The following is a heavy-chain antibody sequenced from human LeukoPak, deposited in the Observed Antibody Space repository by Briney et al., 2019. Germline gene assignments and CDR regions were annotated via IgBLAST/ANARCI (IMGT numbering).Heavy chain of an antibody. Sequence: SETLSLTCTVSGGSISSYYWSWLRQPPGKRLEWVGESNDSGGTNYNPSLKSRVTISADKSKNQVSLKLASVTAADTAVYYCARLSVIVGAALEYYYYYMDVWGQGTTVTVSS. V-gene: IGHV4-34*01. CDR3: ARLSVIVGAALEYYYYYMDV. CDR1: GGSISSYY. J-gene: IGHJ6*03. D-gene: IGHD1-26*01. CDR2: SNDSGGT.